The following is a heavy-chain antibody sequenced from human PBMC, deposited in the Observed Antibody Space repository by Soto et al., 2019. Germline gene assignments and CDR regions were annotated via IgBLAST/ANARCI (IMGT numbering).Heavy chain of an antibody. Sequence: QVQLVESGGGVVQPGRSLRLSCAASGFTFSSYGMHWVRQAPGKGLEWVAVIWYDGSNNYYADSVKGRFTISRDNSKNTLYLQMNSLRAEDTAVYYCARDGLLWFGELGFDYWGQGTLVTVSS. J-gene: IGHJ4*02. CDR1: GFTFSSYG. CDR3: ARDGLLWFGELGFDY. D-gene: IGHD3-10*01. V-gene: IGHV3-33*01. CDR2: IWYDGSNN.